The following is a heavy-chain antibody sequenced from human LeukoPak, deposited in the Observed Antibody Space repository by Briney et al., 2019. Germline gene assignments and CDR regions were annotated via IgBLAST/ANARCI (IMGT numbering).Heavy chain of an antibody. D-gene: IGHD4-23*01. V-gene: IGHV4-59*01. Sequence: SETLSLTCTVSGGSISSYYWSWIRQSPGKGLEWIGYIYYSGSTNYNPSLKSRVTISVDTSKNQFSLKLSSVTAADTAVYYCARWTTVVTPRYYYGIDVWGQGTTVTVSS. CDR3: ARWTTVVTPRYYYGIDV. CDR2: IYYSGST. CDR1: GGSISSYY. J-gene: IGHJ6*02.